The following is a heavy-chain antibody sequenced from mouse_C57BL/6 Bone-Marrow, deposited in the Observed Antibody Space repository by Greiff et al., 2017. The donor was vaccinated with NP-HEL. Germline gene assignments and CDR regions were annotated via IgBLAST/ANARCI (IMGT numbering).Heavy chain of an antibody. CDR1: GYAFSSYW. D-gene: IGHD1-1*01. CDR2: IYPGDGDT. J-gene: IGHJ3*01. CDR3: ARPYGSSGWFAY. V-gene: IGHV1-80*01. Sequence: QVQLQQSGAELVKPGASVKISCKASGYAFSSYWMNWVKQRPGKGLEWMGQIYPGDGDTNYNGKFKGKATLTADKSSSTAYMQLSSLTSEDSAVYFCARPYGSSGWFAYWGQGTLVTVSA.